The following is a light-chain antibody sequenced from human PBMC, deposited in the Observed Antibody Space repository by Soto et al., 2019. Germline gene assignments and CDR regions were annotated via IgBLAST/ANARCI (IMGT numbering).Light chain of an antibody. V-gene: IGKV4-1*01. CDR3: QQYYNFPIT. CDR2: WAS. Sequence: DIVMTQSPDFLAVSLGERATINCKSSQSVLYSSNNKNYLAWYKQKPGQPPNLLIYWASTRESGVPDRSSGSGSGTDFTLTISSLQAEDVAVYYCQQYYNFPITFGQGTRLEIK. CDR1: QSVLYSSNNKNY. J-gene: IGKJ5*01.